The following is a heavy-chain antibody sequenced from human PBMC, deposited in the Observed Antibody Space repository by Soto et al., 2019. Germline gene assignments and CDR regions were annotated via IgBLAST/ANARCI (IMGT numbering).Heavy chain of an antibody. V-gene: IGHV3-21*01. CDR1: GFPFSTYS. CDR2: ISSTSSYM. J-gene: IGHJ4*02. CDR3: ARDKYSGYDYVGLFDY. Sequence: GGSLRLSCAASGFPFSTYSMNWVRQAPGRGLEWVSSISSTSSYMYYADSVKGRFTISRDNAENSLYLRMSSLTAEDTAVYYCARDKYSGYDYVGLFDYWGQGILVTVSS. D-gene: IGHD5-12*01.